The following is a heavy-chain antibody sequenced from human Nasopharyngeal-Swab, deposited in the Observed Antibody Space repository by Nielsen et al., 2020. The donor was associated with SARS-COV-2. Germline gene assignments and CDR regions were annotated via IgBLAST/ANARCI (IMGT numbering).Heavy chain of an antibody. Sequence: GESLKISCAASGFTFSDYYMSWIRQAPGKGLEWVSYISSSGSTIYYADSVKGRFTISRDNAKNSLYLQMNSLRAEDTAVYYCARGLYYYYYYYMDVWGKGTTVTVSS. J-gene: IGHJ6*03. CDR1: GFTFSDYY. CDR2: ISSSGSTI. D-gene: IGHD2-15*01. V-gene: IGHV3-11*04. CDR3: ARGLYYYYYYYMDV.